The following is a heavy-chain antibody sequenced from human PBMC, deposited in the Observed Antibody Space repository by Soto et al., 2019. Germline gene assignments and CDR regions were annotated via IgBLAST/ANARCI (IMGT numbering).Heavy chain of an antibody. CDR2: VYISGNI. Sequence: QVQLQESGPGLVKPSETLSLTCTVSGDSFNNHYWTWIRQPAGKGLEWIGRVYISGNINYNPSLRSRVTMSVDTSKNQFFLRLALVAAADTAIYYCARELAVPGSPSSGLDVWGQGTTVTVSS. D-gene: IGHD6-19*01. V-gene: IGHV4-4*07. CDR3: ARELAVPGSPSSGLDV. J-gene: IGHJ6*02. CDR1: GDSFNNHY.